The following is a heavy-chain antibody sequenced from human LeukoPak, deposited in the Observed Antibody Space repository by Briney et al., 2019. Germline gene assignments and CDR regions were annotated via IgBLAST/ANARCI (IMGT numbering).Heavy chain of an antibody. CDR3: ARGRRIWFYDSPFDY. CDR2: INHSGST. D-gene: IGHD3-22*01. Sequence: GSLRLSCAASGFTFSSYSMNWIRQPPGKGLEWIGEINHSGSTNYNPSLKSRVTISVDTSKNQFSLKLSSVTAADTAVYYCARGRRIWFYDSPFDYWGQGTLVTVSS. CDR1: GFTFSSYS. V-gene: IGHV4-34*01. J-gene: IGHJ4*02.